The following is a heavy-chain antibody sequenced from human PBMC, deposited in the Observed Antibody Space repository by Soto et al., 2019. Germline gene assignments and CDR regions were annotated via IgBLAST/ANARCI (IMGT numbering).Heavy chain of an antibody. CDR2: ISSSGSTI. D-gene: IGHD3-22*01. V-gene: IGHV3-48*03. CDR3: ARDRYYDSSGYYYDGEVFDY. Sequence: GSLRLSFAASGFTFSSYEMNWVRQAPVKGLEWVSYISSSGSTIYYADSVKGRFTISRDNAKNSLYLQMNSLRAEDAAVYYCARDRYYDSSGYYYDGEVFDYWGQGTLVTVSS. J-gene: IGHJ4*02. CDR1: GFTFSSYE.